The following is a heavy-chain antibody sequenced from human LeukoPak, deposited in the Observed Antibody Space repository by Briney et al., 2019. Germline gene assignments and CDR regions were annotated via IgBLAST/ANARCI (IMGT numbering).Heavy chain of an antibody. V-gene: IGHV3-30*07. J-gene: IGHJ4*02. D-gene: IGHD2-8*01. Sequence: GRFTISRDDSKNTLYLQVNSLRAEDTAVYYCARDYCTTTSCLDYWGRGTLVTVSS. CDR3: ARDYCTTTSCLDY.